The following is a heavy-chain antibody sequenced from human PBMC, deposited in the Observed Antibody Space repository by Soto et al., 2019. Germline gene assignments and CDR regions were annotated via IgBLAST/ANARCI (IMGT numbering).Heavy chain of an antibody. D-gene: IGHD4-17*01. V-gene: IGHV1-8*01. CDR3: ARGIKYGDYSMWFDP. CDR2: MNPNSGNT. Sequence: SVKVSCKASGYTFTSYDINWVRHATGQGFEYLGWMNPNSGNTGYVKKFQGRVTMTRDTSMSTAYMELSSLRSEDTAVYYCARGIKYGDYSMWFDPWGPGTLVTVSS. CDR1: GYTFTSYD. J-gene: IGHJ5*02.